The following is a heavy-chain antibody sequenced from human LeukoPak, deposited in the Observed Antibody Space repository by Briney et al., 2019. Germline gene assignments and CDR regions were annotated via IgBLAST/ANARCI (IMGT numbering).Heavy chain of an antibody. CDR3: ARVVEWELLRNWFDP. J-gene: IGHJ5*02. CDR2: IYYSGST. CDR1: GGSISSGDYY. V-gene: IGHV4-30-4*01. D-gene: IGHD1-26*01. Sequence: SETLSLTCTVSGGSISSGDYYWSWIRQPPGKGLEWNGYIYYSGSTYYNPSLKSRVTISVDTSKNQFSLKLSSVTAADTAVYYCARVVEWELLRNWFDPWGQGTLVTVSS.